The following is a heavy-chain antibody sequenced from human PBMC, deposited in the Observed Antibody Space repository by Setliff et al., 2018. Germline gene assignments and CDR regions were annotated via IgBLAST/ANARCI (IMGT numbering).Heavy chain of an antibody. CDR2: IYYSGNT. J-gene: IGHJ4*02. V-gene: IGHV4-59*08. CDR3: ARGRYYESNSYYFPFDF. CDR1: GGSIRNYY. Sequence: SETLSLTCTVSGGSIRNYYWSWIRQPPGKGLEWIGYIYYSGNTNYNPSLKSRVTISVDTSKNQFSLTLSSVTAADTAVYYCARGRYYESNSYYFPFDFWGQGMLVTVSS. D-gene: IGHD3-22*01.